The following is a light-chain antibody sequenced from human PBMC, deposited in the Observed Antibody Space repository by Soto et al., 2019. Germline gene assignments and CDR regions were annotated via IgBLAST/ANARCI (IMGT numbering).Light chain of an antibody. CDR3: QQYNEWHPIT. CDR2: VAS. CDR1: QSVSSN. Sequence: SGTPKERETVACGNSQSVSSNFAWYQQKPGQAPRLLIYVASTRATGIAAGLRGSGSWTDVILTIISLQSEDFGVYCAQQYNEWHPITFGQGTRLEIK. V-gene: IGKV3-15*01. J-gene: IGKJ5*01.